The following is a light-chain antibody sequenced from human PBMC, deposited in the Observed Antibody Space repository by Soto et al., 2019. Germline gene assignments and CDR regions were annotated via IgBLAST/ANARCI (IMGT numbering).Light chain of an antibody. V-gene: IGKV3-20*01. CDR2: GAS. CDR3: QQYGSSPLT. CDR1: QSVTSSY. Sequence: EIVLTQSPGTLSLSPGERATLTCRASQSVTSSYLAWYQQKPGQAPRLLMYGASSRATGIPDRFSGSGSGTDFTLTISRLEPEDXAVYYCQQYGSSPLTFGPGTKVDIK. J-gene: IGKJ3*01.